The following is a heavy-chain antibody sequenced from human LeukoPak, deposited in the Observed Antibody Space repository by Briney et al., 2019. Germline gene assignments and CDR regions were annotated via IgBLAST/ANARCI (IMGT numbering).Heavy chain of an antibody. CDR1: GFTFSGYW. CDR2: IKQDGNVK. D-gene: IGHD2-21*01. V-gene: IGHV3-7*03. CDR3: ARLGLPDY. J-gene: IGHJ4*02. Sequence: GGSLRLSCAASGFTFSGYWMSWVRQAPGKGLEWMANIKQDGNVKYYVDSVKGRFTISRDNAKNSLFLQMNSLRAEDTAMYYCARLGLPDYWGQGTLVTVSS.